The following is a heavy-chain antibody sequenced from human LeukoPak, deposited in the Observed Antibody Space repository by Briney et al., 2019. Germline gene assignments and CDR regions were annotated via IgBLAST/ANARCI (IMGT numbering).Heavy chain of an antibody. D-gene: IGHD2-2*01. V-gene: IGHV3-23*01. Sequence: PGGSLRLSCAASGFTFSSYGMHWVRQAPGKGLEWVSAISGSGGSTYYADSVKGRFTISRDNSKNTLYLQMNSLRAEDTAVYYCAKAGPPPLMTIIVVVPAGGYFDYWGQGTLVTVSS. CDR3: AKAGPPPLMTIIVVVPAGGYFDY. CDR2: ISGSGGST. CDR1: GFTFSSYG. J-gene: IGHJ4*02.